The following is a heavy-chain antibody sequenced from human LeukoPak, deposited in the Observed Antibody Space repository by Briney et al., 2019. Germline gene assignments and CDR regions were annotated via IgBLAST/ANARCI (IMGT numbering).Heavy chain of an antibody. CDR1: GGSISDYY. CDR2: IYYSGST. CDR3: ARGRRWAMAAAGTAY. Sequence: PSETLSLTCTVSGGSISDYYWSWIRQPPGKGLEWIGYIYYSGSTNYNPSLKSRVTISVDTSKNQFSLKLSSVTAADTAVYYCARGRRWAMAAAGTAYWGQGTLVTVSS. D-gene: IGHD6-13*01. J-gene: IGHJ4*02. V-gene: IGHV4-59*01.